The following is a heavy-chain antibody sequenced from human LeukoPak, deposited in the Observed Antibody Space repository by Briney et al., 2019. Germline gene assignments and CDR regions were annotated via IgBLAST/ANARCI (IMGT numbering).Heavy chain of an antibody. J-gene: IGHJ3*02. CDR3: ARDPLGRDGYNSDI. Sequence: GGSLRLSCAASGFTFSSYSMNWVRQAPGKGLEWVSSISSSSSYIYYADSVKGRFTISRDNAKNSLYLQMNSLRAEDTAVYYSARDPLGRDGYNSDIWGQGTMVTVSS. V-gene: IGHV3-21*01. CDR1: GFTFSSYS. CDR2: ISSSSSYI. D-gene: IGHD5-24*01.